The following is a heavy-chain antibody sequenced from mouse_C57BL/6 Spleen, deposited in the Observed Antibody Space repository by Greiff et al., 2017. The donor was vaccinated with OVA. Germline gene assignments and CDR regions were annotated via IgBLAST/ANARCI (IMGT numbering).Heavy chain of an antibody. CDR1: GYTFTSYG. J-gene: IGHJ4*01. Sequence: VQLQQSGAALARPGASVKLSCKASGYTFTSYGISWVKQRTGQGLEWIGEIYPRSGNTYYNEKFKGKATLTADKSSSTAYMELRSLTSEDSAVYFCARSGSSYAMDYWGQGTAVTVSS. CDR3: ARSGSSYAMDY. D-gene: IGHD1-1*01. CDR2: IYPRSGNT. V-gene: IGHV1-81*01.